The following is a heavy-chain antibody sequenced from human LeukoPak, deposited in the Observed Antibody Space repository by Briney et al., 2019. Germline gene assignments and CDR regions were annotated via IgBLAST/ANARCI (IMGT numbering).Heavy chain of an antibody. J-gene: IGHJ4*02. D-gene: IGHD2-2*01. V-gene: IGHV3-21*01. CDR3: ARDLGPRTSCYDY. Sequence: GGSLRLSCAPSGFTFSSYSMNWVRQAPGKGLDWVSSISSSGSYIYYADSVKGRFTVSRDNAKNSLYLQMSSLRGEDTAVYYCARDLGPRTSCYDYWGQGALVTVSS. CDR2: ISSSGSYI. CDR1: GFTFSSYS.